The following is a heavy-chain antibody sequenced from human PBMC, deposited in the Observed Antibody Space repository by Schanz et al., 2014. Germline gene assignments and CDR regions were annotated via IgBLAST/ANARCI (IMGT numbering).Heavy chain of an antibody. CDR3: ARDRRNADLDY. CDR2: ITYNGGTI. Sequence: EVQLLESGGGLVQPGGSLRLSCATSGFGFSSYSMNWVRQAPGKGLEWISYITYNGGTIYYADSVKGRFTISRDNAKNSLYLEMNSLRAEDTALYYCARDRRNADLDYWGQGTLVTVSS. CDR1: GFGFSSYS. V-gene: IGHV3-48*01. J-gene: IGHJ4*02. D-gene: IGHD1-1*01.